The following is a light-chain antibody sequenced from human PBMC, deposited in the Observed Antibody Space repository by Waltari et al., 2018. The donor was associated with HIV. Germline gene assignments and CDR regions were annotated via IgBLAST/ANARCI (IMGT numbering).Light chain of an antibody. Sequence: QSALAQPASVAGSPGQSITISCTGSISDIGLYAFVSWYQQYPGKAPRLLIFGVSSRPSGISDRFSGFKSHNTATLTISDLQPEDEADYYCSSLTLTHSVLFGGGTRLTVL. J-gene: IGLJ3*02. CDR2: GVS. CDR1: ISDIGLYAF. V-gene: IGLV2-14*03. CDR3: SSLTLTHSVL.